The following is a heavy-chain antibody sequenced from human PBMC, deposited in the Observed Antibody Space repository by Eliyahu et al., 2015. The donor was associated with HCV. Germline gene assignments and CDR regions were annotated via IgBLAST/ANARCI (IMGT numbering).Heavy chain of an antibody. J-gene: IGHJ5*02. CDR3: AREGDMKVQGVIKGNWFDP. CDR2: IKQDGSEK. CDR1: SYW. V-gene: IGHV3-7*01. Sequence: SYWMSWVRQAPGKGLEWVANIKQDGSEKYYVDSVKGRFTISRDNAKNSLYLQMNSLRAEDTAVYYCAREGDMKVQGVIKGNWFDPWGQGTLVTVSS. D-gene: IGHD3-10*01.